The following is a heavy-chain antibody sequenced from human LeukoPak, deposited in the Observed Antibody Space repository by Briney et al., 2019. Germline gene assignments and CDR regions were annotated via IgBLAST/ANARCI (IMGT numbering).Heavy chain of an antibody. Sequence: PSETLSLTCTVSGGSISSHYWSWIRQPPGKGLEWIGYIYYSGSTNYNPSLKSRVTISVDTSKNQFSLKLSSVTAADTAVYYCARVNYGDYVMPWGQGTLVTVSS. CDR3: ARVNYGDYVMP. CDR1: GGSISSHY. CDR2: IYYSGST. J-gene: IGHJ5*02. V-gene: IGHV4-59*11. D-gene: IGHD4-17*01.